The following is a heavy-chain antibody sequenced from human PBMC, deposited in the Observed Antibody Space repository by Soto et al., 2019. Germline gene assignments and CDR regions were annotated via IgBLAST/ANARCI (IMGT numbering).Heavy chain of an antibody. CDR2: MSPNSENK. D-gene: IGHD3-10*01. J-gene: IGHJ5*02. V-gene: IGHV1-8*01. CDR3: VRGFGSSSNSGGYNWFDV. Sequence: ASVKVSCKTSGYTFTNFDVNWVRQAAGQGLEWMGWMSPNSENKGYAQRFQGRVSMTRDTSITTAYMELSGLRSEDTAGYYCVRGFGSSSNSGGYNWFDVWGQGSLFT. CDR1: GYTFTNFD.